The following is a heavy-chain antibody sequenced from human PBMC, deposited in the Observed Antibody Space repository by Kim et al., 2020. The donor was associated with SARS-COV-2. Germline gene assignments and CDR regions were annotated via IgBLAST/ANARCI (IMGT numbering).Heavy chain of an antibody. D-gene: IGHD1-26*01. Sequence: SETLSLTCAVYGGSFSGYYWSWIRQPPGKGLEWIGEINHSGSTNYNPSLKSRVTISVDTSKNQFSLKLSSVTAADTAVYYCARGEGADSYYYGMDGWGQG. J-gene: IGHJ6*02. V-gene: IGHV4-34*01. CDR3: ARGEGADSYYYGMDG. CDR2: INHSGST. CDR1: GGSFSGYY.